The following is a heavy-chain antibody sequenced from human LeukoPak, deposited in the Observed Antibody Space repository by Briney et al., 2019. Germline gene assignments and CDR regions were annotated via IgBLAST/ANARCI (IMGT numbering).Heavy chain of an antibody. J-gene: IGHJ4*02. CDR2: MNPNSGNT. V-gene: IGHV1-8*01. D-gene: IGHD3-16*01. Sequence: GASVKVSCKASGYTFTSYDINWVRQATGQGLEWMGRMNPNSGNTGYAQKFQGRVTMTRNTSISTAYMELSSLRSEDTAVYYCAPTAEAYTSWWKVWGQGTLVTVSS. CDR1: GYTFTSYD. CDR3: APTAEAYTSWWKV.